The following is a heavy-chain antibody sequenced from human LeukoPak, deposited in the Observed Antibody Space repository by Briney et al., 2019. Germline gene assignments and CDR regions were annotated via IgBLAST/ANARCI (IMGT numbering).Heavy chain of an antibody. CDR3: AKDSILGGSGSYWPQGY. V-gene: IGHV3-23*01. CDR1: GFTFSSFP. CDR2: ISGSGGST. J-gene: IGHJ4*02. D-gene: IGHD3-10*01. Sequence: AGGSLRLSCAASGFTFSSFPMSWVRQAPGKGLEWVSAISGSGGSTYYADTVKGRFTISRDNSKNTLYLQMNSLRAEDTAVYYCAKDSILGGSGSYWPQGYWGQGTLVTVSS.